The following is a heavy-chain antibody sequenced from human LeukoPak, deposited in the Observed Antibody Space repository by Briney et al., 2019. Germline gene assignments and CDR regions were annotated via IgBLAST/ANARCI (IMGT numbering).Heavy chain of an antibody. J-gene: IGHJ4*02. CDR3: ARELRGFYFDY. CDR2: IYHSRST. Sequence: SQTLSLTCAVSGGSISSGGYSWSWIRQPPGKGLEWIGYIYHSRSTYYNPSLKSRVTISVDRSKNQFSLKLSSVTAADTAVYYCARELRGFYFDYWGQGTLVTVSS. V-gene: IGHV4-30-2*01. CDR1: GGSISSGGYS.